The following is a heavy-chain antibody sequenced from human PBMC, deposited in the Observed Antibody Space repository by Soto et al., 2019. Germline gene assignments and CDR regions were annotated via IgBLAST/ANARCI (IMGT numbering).Heavy chain of an antibody. J-gene: IGHJ6*03. Sequence: QVQLVESGGGVVQPGRSLRLSCAASGFTFSSYGMHWVRQAPGKGLEWVAVISYDGSNKYYADSVKGRFTISRDNSKNTLYLQMNSLRAEDTAVYYCAKDRGSGSYLKYYYSYYMDVWGKGTTVTVSS. CDR1: GFTFSSYG. V-gene: IGHV3-30*18. CDR3: AKDRGSGSYLKYYYSYYMDV. D-gene: IGHD3-10*01. CDR2: ISYDGSNK.